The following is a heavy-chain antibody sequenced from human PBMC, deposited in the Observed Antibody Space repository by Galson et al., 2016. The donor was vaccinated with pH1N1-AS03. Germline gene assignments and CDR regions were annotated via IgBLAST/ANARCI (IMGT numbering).Heavy chain of an antibody. CDR1: GFTVSSGY. CDR3: EGDEGFANGINV. J-gene: IGHJ6*02. V-gene: IGHV3-66*02. D-gene: IGHD3-3*01. CDR2: IHPGGDT. Sequence: SLRLSCAATGFTVSSGYHMSWVRQAPGKGLEWVSVIHPGGDTYNADSVKGRFTISRDNFENMVYLQMNSLRPEDTAVYYCEGDEGFANGINVWGQGTTVTVSS.